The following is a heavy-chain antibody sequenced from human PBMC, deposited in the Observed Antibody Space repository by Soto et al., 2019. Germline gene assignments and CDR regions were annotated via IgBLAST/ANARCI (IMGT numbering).Heavy chain of an antibody. V-gene: IGHV4-39*01. CDR2: ISSSGGT. J-gene: IGHJ4*02. D-gene: IGHD4-17*01. Sequence: SETLSLTCTVSGGSFSNSFYYWGWIRQPPGKGLEWIGSISSSGGTYDNPSLESRVTISVDTSKNQFSLKLSSVTAADTAVYYCARTTVTPYYFDYWGQGTPVTVSS. CDR1: GGSFSNSFYY. CDR3: ARTTVTPYYFDY.